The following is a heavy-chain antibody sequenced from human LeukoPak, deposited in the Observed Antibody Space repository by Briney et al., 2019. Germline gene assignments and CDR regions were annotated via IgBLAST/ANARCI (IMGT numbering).Heavy chain of an antibody. Sequence: PSETLSLTCTVSGGSISSYYWSWIRQPAGKRLEWIGRFYTSGTTNYNPSLKSRVTISVDTSKNQFSLKLSSVTAADTAVYYCARTQEAGYSSGWYDSYYYYYMDVWGKGTTVTISS. J-gene: IGHJ6*03. CDR1: GGSISSYY. CDR3: ARTQEAGYSSGWYDSYYYYYMDV. D-gene: IGHD6-19*01. V-gene: IGHV4-4*07. CDR2: FYTSGTT.